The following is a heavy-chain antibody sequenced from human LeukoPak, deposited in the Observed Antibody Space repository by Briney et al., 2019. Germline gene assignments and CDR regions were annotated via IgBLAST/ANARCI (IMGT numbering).Heavy chain of an antibody. CDR1: GYTGYY. D-gene: IGHD2-15*01. CDR2: INPNTGGT. J-gene: IGHJ4*02. V-gene: IGHV1-2*02. Sequence: GASVKVSCKASGYTGYYMHWVRQAPGQGLEWMGWINPNTGGTNYAQKFQGRVTMTRDTSTSTAYMELSRLTSDGTAVYYCARDRYSYYLEYWGQGTLVTVSS. CDR3: ARDRYSYYLEY.